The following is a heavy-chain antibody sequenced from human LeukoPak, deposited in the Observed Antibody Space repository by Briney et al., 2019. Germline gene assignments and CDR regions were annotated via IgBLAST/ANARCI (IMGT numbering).Heavy chain of an antibody. CDR1: GFTFSSYA. J-gene: IGHJ4*02. CDR2: ISGSGGST. Sequence: GGSLRLSGAASGFTFSSYAMSWVRQAPGKGLEWVSAISGSGGSTYYADSVKGRFTISRDNSKNTLYLQMNSLRAEDTAVYYCATYYGSGSYYNAQRSYYFDYWGQGTLVTVSS. CDR3: ATYYGSGSYYNAQRSYYFDY. V-gene: IGHV3-23*01. D-gene: IGHD3-10*01.